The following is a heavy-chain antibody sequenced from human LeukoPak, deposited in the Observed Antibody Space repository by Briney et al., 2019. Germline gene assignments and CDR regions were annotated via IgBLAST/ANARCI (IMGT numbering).Heavy chain of an antibody. J-gene: IGHJ4*02. V-gene: IGHV7-4-1*02. CDR1: GYTFTGYY. CDR3: ARDGLPGRYYYDSSGYYYEPPTNFDY. CDR2: INTNTGNP. Sequence: ASVKVSCKASGYTFTGYYMHWVRQDPGQGLEWMGWINTNTGNPTYAQGFTGRFVFSLDTSVSTAYLQISSLKAEDTAVYYCARDGLPGRYYYDSSGYYYEPPTNFDYWGQGTLVTVSS. D-gene: IGHD3-22*01.